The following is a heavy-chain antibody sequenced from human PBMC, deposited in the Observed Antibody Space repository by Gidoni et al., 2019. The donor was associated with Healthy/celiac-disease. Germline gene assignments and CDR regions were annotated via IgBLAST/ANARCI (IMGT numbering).Heavy chain of an antibody. D-gene: IGHD2-2*01. CDR1: GYTFTSYD. J-gene: IGHJ6*02. Sequence: QVQLVQSGAEVKQPGASVTVSCHASGYTFTSYDINWVRQATGQGLEWMGWMNPNSGNTGYAQKCQGRVTMTRNTSISTAYMELSSLRSEDTAVYYCARGQVVPAAIYYYGMDVWGQGTTVTVSS. V-gene: IGHV1-8*01. CDR2: MNPNSGNT. CDR3: ARGQVVPAAIYYYGMDV.